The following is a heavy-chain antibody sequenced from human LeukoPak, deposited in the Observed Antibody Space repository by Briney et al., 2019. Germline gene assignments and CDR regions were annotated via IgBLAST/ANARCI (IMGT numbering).Heavy chain of an antibody. CDR2: IYTSGST. V-gene: IGHV4-61*02. CDR1: GGSISSGSYY. D-gene: IGHD2-2*01. J-gene: IGHJ4*02. Sequence: SQTLSLTCTVSGGSISSGSYYWSWIRQPAGKGLEWIARIYTSGSTNYNPSLKSRVTISVDTSKNQFSLKLSSVTAADTAVYYCARYHWGYCSSTSCYNYYFDYWGQGTLVTVSS. CDR3: ARYHWGYCSSTSCYNYYFDY.